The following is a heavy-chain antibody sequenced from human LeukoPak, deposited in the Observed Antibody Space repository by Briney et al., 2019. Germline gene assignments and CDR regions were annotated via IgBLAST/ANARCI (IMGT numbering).Heavy chain of an antibody. CDR3: AKGSVPDY. Sequence: GGSLRLSCAASGFTFSSYGMHWVRQAPGKGLEWVTVISYDGSNKYYADSVKGRFTISRDNSKNTLYLQMNSLRAEDTAVYYCAKGSVPDYWGQGTLVTVSS. V-gene: IGHV3-30*18. CDR2: ISYDGSNK. J-gene: IGHJ4*02. CDR1: GFTFSSYG. D-gene: IGHD6-6*01.